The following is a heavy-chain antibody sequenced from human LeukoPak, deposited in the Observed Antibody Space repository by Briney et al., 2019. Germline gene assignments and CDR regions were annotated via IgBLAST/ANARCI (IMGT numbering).Heavy chain of an antibody. V-gene: IGHV3-23*01. D-gene: IGHD1-14*01. Sequence: GGSLRLFCAASGFTFGSYAMSWVRQAPGKGLEWVSAISGSGSSTYYAASVKGRFATSRDNSKTTLYLQMKSLSAEDTAVYYGSRGSRYLDDWGQGTLGNGSS. CDR2: ISGSGSST. CDR3: SRGSRYLDD. CDR1: GFTFGSYA. J-gene: IGHJ4*01.